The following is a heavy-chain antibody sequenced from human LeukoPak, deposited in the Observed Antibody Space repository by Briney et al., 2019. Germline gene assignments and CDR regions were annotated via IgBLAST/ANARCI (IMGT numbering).Heavy chain of an antibody. V-gene: IGHV3-30*18. CDR1: GFTFSSYG. J-gene: IGHJ5*02. D-gene: IGHD6-13*01. CDR3: AKEVGSIAAAGANWFDP. Sequence: GGSLRLSCAASGFTFSSYGMHWVRQAPGKGLEWVAVISYGGSNKYYADSVKGRFTISRDNSKNTLYLQMNSLRAEDTAVYYCAKEVGSIAAAGANWFDPWGQGTLVTVSS. CDR2: ISYGGSNK.